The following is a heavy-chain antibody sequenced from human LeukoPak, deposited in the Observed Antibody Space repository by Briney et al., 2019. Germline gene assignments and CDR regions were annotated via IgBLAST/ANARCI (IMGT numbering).Heavy chain of an antibody. CDR1: GFTFSSYG. V-gene: IGHV3-30*19. CDR2: ISYDGSNK. J-gene: IGHJ4*02. CDR3: ARDSGGD. Sequence: GRSLRLSCAASGFTFSSYGMHWVRQAPGKGLEWVAVISYDGSNKYYADSVKGRFTISRDNSKNTLYLQMNSLRAEDTAVYYCARDSGGDWGQGTLVTVSS. D-gene: IGHD3-10*01.